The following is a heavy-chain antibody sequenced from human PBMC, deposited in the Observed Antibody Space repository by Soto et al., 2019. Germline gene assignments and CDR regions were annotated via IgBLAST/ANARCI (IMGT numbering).Heavy chain of an antibody. J-gene: IGHJ4*02. CDR1: GVTFSSYG. CDR3: ARDGEATIASLTH. CDR2: IWYDGSNK. Sequence: PGGSLRLSCAASGVTFSSYGMHWVRQAPGKGLEWVAVIWYDGSNKYYADSVKGRFTISRDNSKNTLYLQMNSLRAEDTAVYYCARDGEATIASLTHWGQGTLVTVSS. D-gene: IGHD5-12*01. V-gene: IGHV3-33*01.